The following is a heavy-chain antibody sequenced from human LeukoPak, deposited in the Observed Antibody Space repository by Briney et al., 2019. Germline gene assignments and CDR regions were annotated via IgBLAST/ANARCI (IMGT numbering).Heavy chain of an antibody. D-gene: IGHD3-22*01. V-gene: IGHV3-30-3*01. Sequence: GGSLRLSCAASGFTFSSYAMHWVRRAPGKGLEWVAVISYDGSNKYYADSVKGRFTISRDNSKNTLYLQMNSLRAEDTAVYYCAREETMIVVVISLDYWGQGTLVTVSS. CDR2: ISYDGSNK. CDR3: AREETMIVVVISLDY. CDR1: GFTFSSYA. J-gene: IGHJ4*02.